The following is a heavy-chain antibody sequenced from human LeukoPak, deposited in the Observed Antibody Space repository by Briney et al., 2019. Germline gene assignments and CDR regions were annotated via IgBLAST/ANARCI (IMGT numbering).Heavy chain of an antibody. Sequence: SETLSLTCTVSGGSISGTYYWSWIRQPPGKGLEWIGYIYYTGTTDSNPSLKSRVTISLDTSKNQFSLNPSSVTAADTAVYYCARDQWFGDFGYFDYWGQGTLVTVSS. D-gene: IGHD3-10*01. CDR1: GGSISGTYY. CDR3: ARDQWFGDFGYFDY. V-gene: IGHV4-59*12. CDR2: IYYTGTT. J-gene: IGHJ4*02.